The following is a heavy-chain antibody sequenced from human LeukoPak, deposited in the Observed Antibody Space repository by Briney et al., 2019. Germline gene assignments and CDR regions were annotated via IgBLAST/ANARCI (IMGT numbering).Heavy chain of an antibody. J-gene: IGHJ4*02. D-gene: IGHD3-22*01. CDR2: INPSGGST. CDR1: GYTFTSYY. CDR3: ARDGHRMYYYGSSDYRFDY. V-gene: IGHV1-46*01. Sequence: ASVKVSCKASGYTFTSYYMHWVRQAPGQGLEWMGIINPSGGSTSYAQKFQGRVTMTRDTSTSTAYMELRSLRSDDTAVYYCARDGHRMYYYGSSDYRFDYWGQGTLVTVSS.